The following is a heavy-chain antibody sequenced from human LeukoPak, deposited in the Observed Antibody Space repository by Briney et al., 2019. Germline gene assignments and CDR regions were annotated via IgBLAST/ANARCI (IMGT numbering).Heavy chain of an antibody. CDR1: GFTFSSYG. CDR2: IRYDGSNK. V-gene: IGHV3-30*02. Sequence: GGFLRLSCAASGFTFSSYGMHWVRQAPGKGLEWVAFIRYDGSNKYYADSVKGRFTISRDNSKNTLYLQMNSLRAEDTAVYYCAKDPRGLRTGDYWGQGTLVTVSS. J-gene: IGHJ4*02. D-gene: IGHD5-18*01. CDR3: AKDPRGLRTGDY.